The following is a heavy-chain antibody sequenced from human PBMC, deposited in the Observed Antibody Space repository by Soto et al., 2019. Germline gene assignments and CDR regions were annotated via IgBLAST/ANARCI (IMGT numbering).Heavy chain of an antibody. D-gene: IGHD3-16*02. CDR2: ISGGGDRT. V-gene: IGHV3-23*01. J-gene: IGHJ4*02. Sequence: PGGSLRLSCGASGFPFNTHGMAWVRQAPGKGLEWVSGISGGGDRTQYADGVKGRFTISRDNSKNTVDLQMTSLRAEDTATYYCDKTATSDYLWGAYRYLFDNWGQGTVVTVSS. CDR3: DKTATSDYLWGAYRYLFDN. CDR1: GFPFNTHG.